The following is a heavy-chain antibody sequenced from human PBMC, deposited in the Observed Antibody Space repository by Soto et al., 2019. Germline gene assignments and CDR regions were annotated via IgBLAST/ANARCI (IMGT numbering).Heavy chain of an antibody. Sequence: SGPTLVNPTQTLTLTCTFSGFALSTSAEAVGWVRQPPGKALKWFALIYGDGNKLHSPSLKNRVTVTKDTSKNQVVLTMTNMDPVDTATYYCAHRWAYGHFDYCGPGPLVTVTS. CDR2: IYGDGNK. J-gene: IGHJ4*01. V-gene: IGHV2-5*02. CDR1: GFALSTSAEA. D-gene: IGHD3-10*01. CDR3: AHRWAYGHFDY.